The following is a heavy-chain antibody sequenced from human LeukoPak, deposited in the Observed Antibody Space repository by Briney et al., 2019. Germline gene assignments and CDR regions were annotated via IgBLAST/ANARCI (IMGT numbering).Heavy chain of an antibody. D-gene: IGHD3-3*01. CDR1: GFTFSSYA. Sequence: GGSLRLSCAASGFTFSSYAMSWVRQAPGKGLDWVSTISGSGVGTYYADSVKGQFTISRDNSETTLYLQMNSLRADDTAVYYCAKLDRGDFWSGYPGHFDYWGQGTLVTVSS. CDR3: AKLDRGDFWSGYPGHFDY. J-gene: IGHJ4*02. V-gene: IGHV3-23*01. CDR2: ISGSGVGT.